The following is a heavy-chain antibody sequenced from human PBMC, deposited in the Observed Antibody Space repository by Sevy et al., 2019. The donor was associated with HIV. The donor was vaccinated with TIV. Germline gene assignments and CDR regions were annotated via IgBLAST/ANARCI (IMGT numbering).Heavy chain of an antibody. CDR1: GGSISSSSYY. Sequence: SETLSLTCTVSGGSISSSSYYWGWIRQPPGKGLEWIGSIYYSGSTYYNPSLKSRVTISVDTSKNQFSLKLSSVTAADTAVYYCARTSRLGLYYFGYWGQGTLVTVSS. CDR3: ARTSRLGLYYFGY. V-gene: IGHV4-39*01. J-gene: IGHJ4*02. D-gene: IGHD3-22*01. CDR2: IYYSGST.